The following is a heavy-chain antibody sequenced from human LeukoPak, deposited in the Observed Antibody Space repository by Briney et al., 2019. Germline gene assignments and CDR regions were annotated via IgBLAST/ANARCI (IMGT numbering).Heavy chain of an antibody. CDR2: INHSGST. Sequence: SETLSLTCAVYGGSFSGYYWSWIRQPPGKGLEWIGEINHSGSTNYNPSLKSRVTISVDTSKNQFSLKLSSVTAADTAVYYCARSPTILRFLEWLLYFDYWGQGTLVTVSS. CDR3: ARSPTILRFLEWLLYFDY. D-gene: IGHD3-3*01. J-gene: IGHJ4*02. CDR1: GGSFSGYY. V-gene: IGHV4-34*01.